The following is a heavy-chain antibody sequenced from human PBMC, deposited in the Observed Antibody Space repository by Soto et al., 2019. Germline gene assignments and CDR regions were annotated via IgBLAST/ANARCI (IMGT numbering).Heavy chain of an antibody. Sequence: GGSLRLSCAASGFTFSSYAMSWVRQAPGKGLEWVSAISGSGGSTYYADSVKGRFTISRDNSKNTLYLQMNSLRAEDTAVYYCAKDRGRMITFGGVIDPIFDYWGQGTLVTVSS. CDR2: ISGSGGST. J-gene: IGHJ4*02. CDR3: AKDRGRMITFGGVIDPIFDY. D-gene: IGHD3-16*02. CDR1: GFTFSSYA. V-gene: IGHV3-23*01.